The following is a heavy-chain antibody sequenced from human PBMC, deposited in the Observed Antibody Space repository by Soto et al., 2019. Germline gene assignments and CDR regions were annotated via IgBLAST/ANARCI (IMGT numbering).Heavy chain of an antibody. CDR2: IIPIFGTA. V-gene: IGHV1-69*12. D-gene: IGHD6-19*01. Sequence: QVQLVQSGAEVKKPGSSVKVSCKASGGTFSSYAISWVRQAPGQGLEWMGGIIPIFGTANYAQKFQGRVTXTAXEXRSTAYMELSSLRSEDTAVYYCARDPDSSGWVYFDYWGQGTLVTVSS. CDR1: GGTFSSYA. CDR3: ARDPDSSGWVYFDY. J-gene: IGHJ4*02.